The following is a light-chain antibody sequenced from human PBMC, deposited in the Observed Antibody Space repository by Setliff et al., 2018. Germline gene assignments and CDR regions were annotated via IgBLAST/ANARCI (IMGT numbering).Light chain of an antibody. CDR1: SSDVGSYHL. V-gene: IGLV2-23*02. CDR3: CSYVTGGTLA. CDR2: EVN. Sequence: QSVLTQPASVSGSPGQSITISCAGTSSDVGSYHLVSWYQQHPGKAPKFMIYEVNNRPSGVSNRFSGSKSGNTASLTISGLQAEDEGDYYCCSYVTGGTLAFGGGTKVTVL. J-gene: IGLJ3*02.